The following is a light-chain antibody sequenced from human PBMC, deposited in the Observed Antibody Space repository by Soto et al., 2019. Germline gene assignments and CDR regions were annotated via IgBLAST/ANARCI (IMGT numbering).Light chain of an antibody. V-gene: IGLV2-14*01. CDR3: SSYTSSSTYV. Sequence: QSVLTQPASVSGSPGQSITISCTGTSSDVGGYNYVSWYQQHPGEAPKLVIYDVSNRPSGVSNRFSGSKSGNTASLTISGLQAEDEADYYCSSYTSSSTYVFGTGTKLTVL. CDR2: DVS. CDR1: SSDVGGYNY. J-gene: IGLJ1*01.